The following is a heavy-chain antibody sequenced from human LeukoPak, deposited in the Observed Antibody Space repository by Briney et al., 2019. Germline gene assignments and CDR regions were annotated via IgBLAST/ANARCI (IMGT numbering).Heavy chain of an antibody. CDR2: IGTDGSYI. J-gene: IGHJ3*02. V-gene: IGHV3-21*01. Sequence: GGSLRLSCAASGFTFSSHNMNWVRQAPMKGLEWVSSIGTDGSYIYYADSVQGRFTISRDNAKNSLYLQMNSLTAEDSAVYYCARKMKTGDRVGTFDIWGQGTMVTVSS. CDR1: GFTFSSHN. D-gene: IGHD1-1*01. CDR3: ARKMKTGDRVGTFDI.